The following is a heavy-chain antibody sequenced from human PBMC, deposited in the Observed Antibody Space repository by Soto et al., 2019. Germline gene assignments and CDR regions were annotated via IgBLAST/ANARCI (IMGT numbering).Heavy chain of an antibody. J-gene: IGHJ4*02. CDR1: GYTFTSYA. CDR2: INAGNGNT. Sequence: ASVKVSCKASGYTFTSYAMHWVRQAPGQGLEWMGWINAGNGNTKYSQKFQGRVTITRDTSASTAYMELSSLRSEDTAVYYCARAYGDYPIYYFDYWGQGTLVTVSS. D-gene: IGHD4-17*01. V-gene: IGHV1-3*01. CDR3: ARAYGDYPIYYFDY.